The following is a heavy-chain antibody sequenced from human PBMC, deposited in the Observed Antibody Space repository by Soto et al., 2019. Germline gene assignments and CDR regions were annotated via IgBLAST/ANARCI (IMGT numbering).Heavy chain of an antibody. D-gene: IGHD2-2*01. CDR3: ARVSGSSTSPDDFDY. CDR2: ISSSSSYI. CDR1: GFTFSSYS. Sequence: GGSLRLSCAASGFTFSSYSMNWVRQAPGKGLEWVSSISSSSSYIYYVDSVKGRFTISRDNAKNSLYLQMNSLRAEDTAVYYCARVSGSSTSPDDFDYWGQGTLVTVSS. J-gene: IGHJ4*02. V-gene: IGHV3-21*01.